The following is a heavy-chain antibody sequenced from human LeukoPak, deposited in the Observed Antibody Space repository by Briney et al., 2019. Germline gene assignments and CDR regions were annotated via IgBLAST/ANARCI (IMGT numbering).Heavy chain of an antibody. Sequence: GRSLRLSCAASGFTFSSYAMHWVRQAPGKGLEWVAVISYDGSNKYYADSVKGRFTISRGNSKNTLYLQMNSLRAEDTAVYYCARDVAWFPSMIVVVISYYFDYWGQGTLVTVSS. CDR2: ISYDGSNK. D-gene: IGHD3-22*01. J-gene: IGHJ4*02. V-gene: IGHV3-30-3*01. CDR3: ARDVAWFPSMIVVVISYYFDY. CDR1: GFTFSSYA.